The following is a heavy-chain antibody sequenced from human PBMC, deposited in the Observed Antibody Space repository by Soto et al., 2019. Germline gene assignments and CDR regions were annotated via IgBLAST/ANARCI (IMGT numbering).Heavy chain of an antibody. CDR2: INSDGSST. V-gene: IGHV3-74*01. Sequence: VWSLRLSCTASVFAFSSYWMHWVRNTPVKGLVWVSRINSDGSSTSYADSVKGRFTISRDNAKNTLYLQMNSLRAEDTAVYYCASSSGWAGDAFDIWGQGTMVTVSS. CDR3: ASSSGWAGDAFDI. CDR1: VFAFSSYW. J-gene: IGHJ3*02. D-gene: IGHD6-19*01.